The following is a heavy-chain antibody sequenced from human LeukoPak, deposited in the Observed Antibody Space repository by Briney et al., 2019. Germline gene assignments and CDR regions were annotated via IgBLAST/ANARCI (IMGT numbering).Heavy chain of an antibody. Sequence: SETLSLTCAVYGGSFSGYYWSWIRQPPGKGLEWIGEINHSGSTNYNPSLKSRVTISVDTSKNQFSLKLSSVTAADTAVYYCARVANGDYPNYYYMDVWGKGTTVTISS. CDR2: INHSGST. J-gene: IGHJ6*03. CDR1: GGSFSGYY. V-gene: IGHV4-34*01. CDR3: ARVANGDYPNYYYMDV. D-gene: IGHD4-17*01.